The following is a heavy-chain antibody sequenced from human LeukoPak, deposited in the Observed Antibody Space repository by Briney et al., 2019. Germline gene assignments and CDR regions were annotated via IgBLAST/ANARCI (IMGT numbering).Heavy chain of an antibody. CDR3: ARDFARNGQWPPKGPAKVHWFEP. Sequence: ASVKVSCKASGYTFTGYYMHWVRQAPGQGLEWMGWINPNSGGTNYAQKFRGRVTMTSDTSISTAYMELSRLRSDDTAVYYCARDFARNGQWPPKGPAKVHWFEPWGQGTLVTVSS. CDR1: GYTFTGYY. CDR2: INPNSGGT. V-gene: IGHV1-2*02. D-gene: IGHD6-19*01. J-gene: IGHJ5*02.